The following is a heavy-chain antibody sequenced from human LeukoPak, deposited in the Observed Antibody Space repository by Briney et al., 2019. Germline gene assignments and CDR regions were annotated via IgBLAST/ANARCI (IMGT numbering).Heavy chain of an antibody. Sequence: PGRSLRLSCSASGFNFNYFAMSWIRQAPGKRLEWVSTIGDSGSGGSYADSVRGRFTISRDNSKNIVYLQMHSLRVDDSAVYYCSRIKYGGNSGYHFDYWGRGTLVTVSS. V-gene: IGHV3-23*01. J-gene: IGHJ4*02. CDR1: GFNFNYFA. CDR3: SRIKYGGNSGYHFDY. CDR2: IGDSGSGG. D-gene: IGHD4-23*01.